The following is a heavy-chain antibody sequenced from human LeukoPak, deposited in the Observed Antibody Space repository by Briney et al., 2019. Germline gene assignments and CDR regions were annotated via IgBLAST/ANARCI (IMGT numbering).Heavy chain of an antibody. CDR2: INHRGST. CDR3: ARRYPYYYYYMDV. J-gene: IGHJ6*03. V-gene: IGHV4-34*01. CDR1: GGSFSGYY. Sequence: SETLSLTCVVYGGSFSGYYWSWIRQSPGKGLEWIGEINHRGSTNYNPSLKRRVTISVDTSKNQFSLKLSSVTAADAAVYYCARRYPYYYYYMDVWGKGTTVTISS. D-gene: IGHD3-9*01.